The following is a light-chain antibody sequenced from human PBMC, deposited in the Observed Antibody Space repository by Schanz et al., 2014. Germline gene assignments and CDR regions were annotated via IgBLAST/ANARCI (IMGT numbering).Light chain of an antibody. CDR3: QQRKKWPIT. Sequence: EIVLTQSPGTLSLSPGERATLSCRASQSVSSSYLAWYRQKPGQAPRLLIYGASSRATGIPDRFSGSGSGTDFTLTISRLEPEDFAVYYCQQRKKWPITFGQGTRLEIK. CDR1: QSVSSSY. V-gene: IGKV3D-20*02. CDR2: GAS. J-gene: IGKJ5*01.